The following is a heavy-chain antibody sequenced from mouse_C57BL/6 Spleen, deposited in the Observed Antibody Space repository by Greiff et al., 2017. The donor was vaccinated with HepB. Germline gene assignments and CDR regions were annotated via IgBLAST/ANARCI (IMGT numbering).Heavy chain of an antibody. J-gene: IGHJ1*03. CDR1: GYAFSSSW. CDR2: IYPGDGDT. V-gene: IGHV1-82*01. CDR3: ARGRSDPWYFDF. Sequence: VQLQQSGPELVKPGASVKISCKASGYAFSSSWMNWVKQRPGKGLEWIGRIYPGDGDTNYNGKFKGKATLTADKSSSTAYMQLSSLTAEDSAVYFCARGRSDPWYFDFWGTGTTVTVSS. D-gene: IGHD1-1*01.